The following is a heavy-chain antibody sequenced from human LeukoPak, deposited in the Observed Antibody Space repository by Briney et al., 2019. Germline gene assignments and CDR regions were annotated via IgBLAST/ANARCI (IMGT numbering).Heavy chain of an antibody. Sequence: PGGSLRLSCAASGFTFSSYAMSWVRQAPGKGLEWVSAIGGRDNSTYYADSVKGRFTISRDNAKNSLYLQMNSLRAEDTAVYYCARDARGYVDPPGNVDYWGQGTLVTVSS. J-gene: IGHJ4*02. CDR3: ARDARGYVDPPGNVDY. D-gene: IGHD5-12*01. CDR1: GFTFSSYA. V-gene: IGHV3-23*01. CDR2: IGGRDNST.